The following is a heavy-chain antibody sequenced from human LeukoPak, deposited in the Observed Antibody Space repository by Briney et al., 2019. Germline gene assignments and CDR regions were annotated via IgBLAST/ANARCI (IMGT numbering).Heavy chain of an antibody. Sequence: SVKVSCKASGYTFPNYYMHWVRQAPGQGLEWMGQINPNSGDTNYAQTFHGRVTMTSDTSISTAYMELGRLRSDDTAIYYCARDPRDGYNSGYWGQGTLVTVSS. D-gene: IGHD5-24*01. CDR1: GYTFPNYY. CDR3: ARDPRDGYNSGY. J-gene: IGHJ4*02. V-gene: IGHV1-2*06. CDR2: INPNSGDT.